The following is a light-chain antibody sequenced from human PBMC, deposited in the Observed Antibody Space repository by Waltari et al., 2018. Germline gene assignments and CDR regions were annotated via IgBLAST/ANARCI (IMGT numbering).Light chain of an antibody. V-gene: IGKV3-11*01. J-gene: IGKJ3*01. CDR3: QHRGHWPPVAT. CDR1: QSISSY. Sequence: IVLTQSPATLSLSPGERATLSCRASQSISSYLAWYQQRPGQSPRLLIYDASNRATGIPARFRGRGSGTDFTLTISSLEPEDFAVYYCQHRGHWPPVATFGPGTIVD. CDR2: DAS.